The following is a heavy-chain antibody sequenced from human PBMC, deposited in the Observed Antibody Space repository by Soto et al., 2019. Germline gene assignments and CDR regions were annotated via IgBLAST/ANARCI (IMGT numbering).Heavy chain of an antibody. CDR2: IYYSGST. CDR3: ASPSSSSRKYYFDY. Sequence: QLQLQESGPGLVKPSETLSLTCTVSGGSISSSSYYWGWIRQPPGKGLEWIGSIYYSGSTYYNPSLKSRVTISVDTSKNQFSLKLSSVTAADTAVYYCASPSSSSRKYYFDYWGQGTLVTVSS. V-gene: IGHV4-39*01. D-gene: IGHD6-13*01. CDR1: GGSISSSSYY. J-gene: IGHJ4*02.